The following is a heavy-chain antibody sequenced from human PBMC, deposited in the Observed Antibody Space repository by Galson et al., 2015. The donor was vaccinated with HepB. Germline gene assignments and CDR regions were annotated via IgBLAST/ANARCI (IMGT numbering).Heavy chain of an antibody. CDR3: ARDQGAAAIRYYYYGMDV. V-gene: IGHV3-48*02. J-gene: IGHJ6*02. D-gene: IGHD6-25*01. Sequence: SLRLSCAASGFTFSSYAMSWVRQAPGKGLEWVSYISSSSSTIYYADSVKGRFTISRDNAKNSLYLQMNSLRDEDTAMYYCARDQGAAAIRYYYYGMDVWGQGTTVTVSS. CDR2: ISSSSSTI. CDR1: GFTFSSYA.